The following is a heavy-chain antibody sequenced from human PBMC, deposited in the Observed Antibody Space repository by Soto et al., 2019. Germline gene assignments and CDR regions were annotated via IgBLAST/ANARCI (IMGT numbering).Heavy chain of an antibody. J-gene: IGHJ4*02. CDR2: IYSSGST. Sequence: SETLSLTCTVSGGAISTYYWTWIRQPAGKGLEWIGRIYSSGSTKYNPSLESRVTMSLDTSKNHFSLELTSVTAADTALYYCARVVYTDSGGYPRPIFDSWVPGTLGTAPQ. CDR1: GGAISTYY. CDR3: ARVVYTDSGGYPRPIFDS. V-gene: IGHV4-4*07. D-gene: IGHD2-15*01.